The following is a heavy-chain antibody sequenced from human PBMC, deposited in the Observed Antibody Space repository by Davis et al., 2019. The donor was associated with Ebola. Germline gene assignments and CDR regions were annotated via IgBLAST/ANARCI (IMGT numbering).Heavy chain of an antibody. V-gene: IGHV3-23*01. CDR1: GFIFSSYA. CDR2: ISAISGST. CDR3: AKDLGTSGVFDI. J-gene: IGHJ3*02. D-gene: IGHD2-8*01. Sequence: PGGSLRLSCAASGFIFSSYAMGWVRQAPGKGLEWVSGISAISGSTFYTDSVNGRFTISRDNSKNTLYLQMNTLRAEDTAIYYCAKDLGTSGVFDIWGQGTKVTVSS.